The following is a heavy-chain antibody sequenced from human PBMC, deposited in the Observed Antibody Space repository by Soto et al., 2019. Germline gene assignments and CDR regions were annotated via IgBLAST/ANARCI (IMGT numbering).Heavy chain of an antibody. CDR1: GGSISSSSYY. CDR3: ARPSSSSIAARRDAFDI. D-gene: IGHD6-6*01. Sequence: SETLSLTCTVSGGSISSSSYYWGWIRQPPGKGLEWIGSIYYSGSTYYNPSLKSRVTISVDTSKNQFSLKLSSVTAADTAVYYCARPSSSSIAARRDAFDIWGQGTMVTVSS. V-gene: IGHV4-39*01. J-gene: IGHJ3*02. CDR2: IYYSGST.